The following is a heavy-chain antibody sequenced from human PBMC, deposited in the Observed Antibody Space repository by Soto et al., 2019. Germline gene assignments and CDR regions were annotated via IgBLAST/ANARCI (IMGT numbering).Heavy chain of an antibody. D-gene: IGHD2-15*01. Sequence: SESLSLTCTVSVGSISSYYWSWIRQPPGKGLEWIGYIYYSGSTNYNPSLKSRVTISVDTSKNQFSLKLSSVTAADTAVYYCARGASVLGWFDPWGQGTLVTVSS. CDR3: ARGASVLGWFDP. V-gene: IGHV4-59*01. J-gene: IGHJ5*02. CDR1: VGSISSYY. CDR2: IYYSGST.